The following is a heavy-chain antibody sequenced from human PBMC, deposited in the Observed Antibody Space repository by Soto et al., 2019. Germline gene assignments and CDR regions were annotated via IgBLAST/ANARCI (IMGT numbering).Heavy chain of an antibody. V-gene: IGHV4-4*02. CDR2: VFHSGIT. D-gene: IGHD3-10*01. J-gene: IGHJ4*02. Sequence: VQLRESGPGQVKTSGTLSLTCAVSGGSMKTTNWWSWARQPPAKGLEWFGEVFHSGITRYNPSLKSRATVSVDTSKNQFFLNLASVTAADTAVYYCTKDEAGSPFRYWGQGALVTVSS. CDR1: GGSMKTTNW. CDR3: TKDEAGSPFRY.